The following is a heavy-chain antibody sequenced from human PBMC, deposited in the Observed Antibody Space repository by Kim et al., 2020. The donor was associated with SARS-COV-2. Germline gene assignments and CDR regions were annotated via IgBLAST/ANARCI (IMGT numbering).Heavy chain of an antibody. J-gene: IGHJ4*02. D-gene: IGHD3-3*02. V-gene: IGHV3-9*01. CDR3: AKDPHSISSLRFSD. Sequence: ADSVKGRFTISRDNAKNSLYLQMNSLRAEDTALYYCAKDPHSISSLRFSDWGQGTLVIVSS.